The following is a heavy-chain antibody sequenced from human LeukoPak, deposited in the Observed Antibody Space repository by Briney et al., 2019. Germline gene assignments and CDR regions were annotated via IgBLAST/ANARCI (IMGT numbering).Heavy chain of an antibody. CDR3: ARLQPRQGWFDP. V-gene: IGHV4-34*01. CDR1: GESFTGYY. Sequence: PSETLSLTCAVYGESFTGYYWNWIRQPPGNGLEWIGEINQSGSTNYNPSLKSRITISVDTSKNQFSLKLTSVTAADTAVYYCARLQPRQGWFDPWGQGTLVTVSS. CDR2: INQSGST. J-gene: IGHJ5*02.